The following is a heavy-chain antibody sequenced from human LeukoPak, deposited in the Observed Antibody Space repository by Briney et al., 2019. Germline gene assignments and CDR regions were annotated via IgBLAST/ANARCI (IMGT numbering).Heavy chain of an antibody. CDR2: IKQDGSEK. Sequence: GGSLRLSCAASGFAFSNHAMHWVRQAPGKGLEWVANIKQDGSEKYYVDSVKGRFTISRDNAKNSLYLQMNSLRAEDAAVYYCAILVVPAVYFDYWGQGTLVTVSS. CDR1: GFAFSNHA. CDR3: AILVVPAVYFDY. J-gene: IGHJ4*02. V-gene: IGHV3-7*01. D-gene: IGHD2-21*02.